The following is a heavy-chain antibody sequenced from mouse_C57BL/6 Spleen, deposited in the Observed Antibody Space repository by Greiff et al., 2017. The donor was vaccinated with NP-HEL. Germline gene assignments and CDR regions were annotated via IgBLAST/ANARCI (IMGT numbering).Heavy chain of an antibody. CDR2: INPYNGGT. J-gene: IGHJ2*01. V-gene: IGHV1-19*01. D-gene: IGHD1-1*01. CDR1: GYTFTDYY. CDR3: ARYGITTVVDYYFDY. Sequence: VQLKESGPVLVKPGASVKMSCKASGYTFTDYYMNWVKQSHGKSLEWIGVINPYNGGTSYNQKFKGKATLTVDKSSSTAYMELNSLTSEDSAVYYCARYGITTVVDYYFDYWGQGTTLTVSS.